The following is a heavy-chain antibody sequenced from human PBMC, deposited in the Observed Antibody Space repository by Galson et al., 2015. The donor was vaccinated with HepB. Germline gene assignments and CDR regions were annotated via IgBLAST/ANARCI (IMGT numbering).Heavy chain of an antibody. CDR1: GYTFTSFG. CDR2: ISAYNGDK. V-gene: IGHV1-18*04. CDR3: TRDLGLAPGRIFDF. J-gene: IGHJ4*02. D-gene: IGHD3-16*01. Sequence: SVKVSCKAFGYTFTSFGISWVRQAPGQGPEWMGWISAYNGDKKYAQKAQGGVIMTTDTSTSTAYMELRSLTSDDTAVYYCTRDLGLAPGRIFDFWGQVALVTVFS.